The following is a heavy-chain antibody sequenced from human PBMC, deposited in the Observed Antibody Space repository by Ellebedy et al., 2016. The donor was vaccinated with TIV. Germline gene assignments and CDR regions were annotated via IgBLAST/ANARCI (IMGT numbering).Heavy chain of an antibody. V-gene: IGHV3-69-1*01. J-gene: IGHJ6*02. D-gene: IGHD3-10*01. Sequence: PGGSLRLSCAASGFTFSDYYMTWIRHTLGKGLEWVSYITHKGFISYADFVKGRFTISRDNAENSLYLQMNSLRDEDSAVYYCARSGSGNRYGMDVWGQGTTVTVSS. CDR2: ITHKGFI. CDR3: ARSGSGNRYGMDV. CDR1: GFTFSDYY.